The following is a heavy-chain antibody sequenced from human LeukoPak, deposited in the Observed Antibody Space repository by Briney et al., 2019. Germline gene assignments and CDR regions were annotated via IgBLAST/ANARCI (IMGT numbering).Heavy chain of an antibody. CDR1: GGSISSYY. V-gene: IGHV4-4*07. D-gene: IGHD3-22*01. J-gene: IGHJ6*02. Sequence: PSETLSLTCTVSGGSISSYYWSWIRQPAGKGLEWIGRIYTSGSTNYNPSLKSRVTMSVDTSKNQFSLKLSSVTAADTAVYYCARAGWLLLGDYYYYGMDVWGQGTTVTVSS. CDR2: IYTSGST. CDR3: ARAGWLLLGDYYYYGMDV.